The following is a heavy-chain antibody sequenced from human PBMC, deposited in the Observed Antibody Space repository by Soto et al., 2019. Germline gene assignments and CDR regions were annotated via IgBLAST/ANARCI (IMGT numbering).Heavy chain of an antibody. Sequence: SETLSLTCTVSGGSVSSGSYYWSWIRQPPGKGLEWIGYIYYSGSTNYNPSLKSRVTISVDTSKNQFSLKLNSVTAADTAVYYCARVKRFLDYWGQGTLVTVSS. V-gene: IGHV4-61*01. D-gene: IGHD3-3*01. CDR3: ARVKRFLDY. J-gene: IGHJ4*02. CDR1: GGSVSSGSYY. CDR2: IYYSGST.